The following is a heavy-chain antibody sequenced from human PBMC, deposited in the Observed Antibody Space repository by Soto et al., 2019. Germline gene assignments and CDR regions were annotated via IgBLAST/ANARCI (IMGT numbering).Heavy chain of an antibody. Sequence: QVQLQESGPGLVKPSETLSLTCTVSGGSISSYYWSWIRQPPGKGLEWIGYIYYSGSTNYNPSLKSRVTISVDTSKNQFSLKLSSVTAADTAVYYCASRRGDSGWYAFDIWGQGTMVTVSS. V-gene: IGHV4-59*08. CDR1: GGSISSYY. CDR2: IYYSGST. CDR3: ASRRGDSGWYAFDI. J-gene: IGHJ3*02. D-gene: IGHD6-19*01.